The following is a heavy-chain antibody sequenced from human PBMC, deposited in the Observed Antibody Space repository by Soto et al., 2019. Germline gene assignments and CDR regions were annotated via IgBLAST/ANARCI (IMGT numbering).Heavy chain of an antibody. CDR1: GFTFSSFS. J-gene: IGHJ4*02. Sequence: EVELLESGGGLVQPGGSLRLSCAASGFTFSSFSMTWVRQAPGKGLEWVSGISGSGGTTNYADSVKDRFTISRDNSKSTLFLQMHSLRAEDTAVYYCAKYGRGTSAWKADYGRQGTLVTVSS. V-gene: IGHV3-23*01. D-gene: IGHD1-26*01. CDR3: AKYGRGTSAWKADY. CDR2: ISGSGGTT.